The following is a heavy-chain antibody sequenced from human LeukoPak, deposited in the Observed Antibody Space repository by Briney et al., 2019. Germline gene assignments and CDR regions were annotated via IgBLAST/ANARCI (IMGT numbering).Heavy chain of an antibody. V-gene: IGHV3-74*03. CDR2: INSDGSST. CDR1: GLTFSNYW. D-gene: IGHD6-19*01. J-gene: IGHJ3*02. Sequence: GGSLRLSCAASGLTFSNYWIHWVRQAPGKGLVWVSRINSDGSSTKYADSVKGRFTISRDNAKNTLYLQMHGLRAEDTAVYYCATVAGTFSDAFDIWGQGTMVTVSS. CDR3: ATVAGTFSDAFDI.